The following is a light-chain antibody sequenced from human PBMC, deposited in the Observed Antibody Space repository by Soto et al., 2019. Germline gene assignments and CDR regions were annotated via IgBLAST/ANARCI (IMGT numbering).Light chain of an antibody. CDR1: SSDVGGYNY. V-gene: IGLV2-14*03. CDR2: DVS. Sequence: QSALTNPASLSGSPGQSITISCTGTSSDVGGYNYVSWYQQHPGKAPKLIIYDVSSRPSGVSNRFSGSKSGNTASLTISGLLSEDEADYYCTSYTTNKTPLFGGGTKLTVL. J-gene: IGLJ2*01. CDR3: TSYTTNKTPL.